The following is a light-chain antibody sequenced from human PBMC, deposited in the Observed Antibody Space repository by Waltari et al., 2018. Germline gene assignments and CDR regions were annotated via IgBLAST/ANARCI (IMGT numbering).Light chain of an antibody. CDR2: EVS. Sequence: QSALPQPASVSGSPGQTTTISCTGASSDFGKSNLVSWFQKYPGKAPTLLIYEVSNRPSGVSHRFAGSKSGNTASLTISGLRTEDEADYYCSSNAGGHVFFGSGTKVTVL. J-gene: IGLJ1*01. CDR3: SSNAGGHVF. CDR1: SSDFGKSNL. V-gene: IGLV2-23*02.